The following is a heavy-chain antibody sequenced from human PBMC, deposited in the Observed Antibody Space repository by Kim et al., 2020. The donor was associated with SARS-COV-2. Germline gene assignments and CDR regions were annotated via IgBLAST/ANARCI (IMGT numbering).Heavy chain of an antibody. D-gene: IGHD1-26*01. CDR2: IYYSGST. V-gene: IGHV4-31*03. CDR1: GGSISSGGYY. J-gene: IGHJ5*02. CDR3: ARDAPGSGSYSHWFDP. Sequence: SETLSLTCTVSGGSISSGGYYWSWIRQHPGKGLEWIGYIYYSGSTYYNPSLKSRVTISVDTSKNQFSLKLSSVTAADTAVYYCARDAPGSGSYSHWFDPCGQGTLVTVSS.